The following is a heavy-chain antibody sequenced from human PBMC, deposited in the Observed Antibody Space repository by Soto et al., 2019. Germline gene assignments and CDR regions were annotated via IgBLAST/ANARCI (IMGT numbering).Heavy chain of an antibody. J-gene: IGHJ4*02. CDR1: GFTFSSYW. D-gene: IGHD6-19*01. V-gene: IGHV3-74*01. CDR2: INSDGSST. CDR3: AREYSSGWVAFFDY. Sequence: GGSLRLSCAASGFTFSSYWMHWVRQAPGKGLVWVSRINSDGSSTSYADSVKGRFTISRDNAKNTLYLQMNSLRAEDTAVYYCAREYSSGWVAFFDYWGQGTLVTVSS.